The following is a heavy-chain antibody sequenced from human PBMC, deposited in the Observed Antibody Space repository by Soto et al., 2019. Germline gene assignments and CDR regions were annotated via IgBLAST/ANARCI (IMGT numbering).Heavy chain of an antibody. CDR3: ARTHYYGSGTPHPYPYDYYCMDV. CDR2: INAGNGNT. Sequence: ASVKVACKASGSTCTSYAMHWVRQAPGQRLEWMGWINAGNGNTKYSQKFQGRVTITRDTSASTAYMELSSLRSEDTAVYYCARTHYYGSGTPHPYPYDYYCMDVWGQGTTVTVSS. V-gene: IGHV1-3*01. J-gene: IGHJ6*02. CDR1: GSTCTSYA. D-gene: IGHD3-10*01.